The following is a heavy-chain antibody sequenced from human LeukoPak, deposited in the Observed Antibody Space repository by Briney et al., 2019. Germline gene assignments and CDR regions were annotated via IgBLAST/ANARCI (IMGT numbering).Heavy chain of an antibody. CDR1: GGSISSYY. V-gene: IGHV4-59*01. CDR2: IYYSGST. Sequence: SETLSLTCTVSGGSISSYYWSWIRQPPGKGLEWIGYIYYSGSTNYNPSLKSRVTISVDTSKNQFSLKLSSVTAADTAVYYCARGVLSVPWFDPWGQGTLVTVSS. D-gene: IGHD2-8*01. J-gene: IGHJ5*02. CDR3: ARGVLSVPWFDP.